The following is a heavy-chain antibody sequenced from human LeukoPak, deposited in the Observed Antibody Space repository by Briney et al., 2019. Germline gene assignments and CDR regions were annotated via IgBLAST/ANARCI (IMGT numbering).Heavy chain of an antibody. CDR1: GVSISSYY. D-gene: IGHD6-6*01. V-gene: IGHV4-4*07. CDR3: ARDVAARQGFDY. J-gene: IGHJ4*02. Sequence: SETLSLTCVVSGVSISSYYWSWIRQPAGKGLEWIGRLYISGSTNYNPSLRTRVTMSVDTSKNHFSLKLTSVTAADTAVYYCARDVAARQGFDYWGQGTLVTVSS. CDR2: LYISGST.